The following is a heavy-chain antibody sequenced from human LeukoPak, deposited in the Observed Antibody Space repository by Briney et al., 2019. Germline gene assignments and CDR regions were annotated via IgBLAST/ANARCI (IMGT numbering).Heavy chain of an antibody. CDR2: IYYSGST. D-gene: IGHD4-17*01. J-gene: IGHJ5*02. Sequence: SETLSLTCAVSGGSISSYYWSWIRQPPGKGLEWIGYIYYSGSTNYNPSLKSRVTISVDTSKNQFSLKLSSVTAADTAVYYCARKTALSGDYDWFDPWGQGTLVTVSS. CDR1: GGSISSYY. CDR3: ARKTALSGDYDWFDP. V-gene: IGHV4-59*01.